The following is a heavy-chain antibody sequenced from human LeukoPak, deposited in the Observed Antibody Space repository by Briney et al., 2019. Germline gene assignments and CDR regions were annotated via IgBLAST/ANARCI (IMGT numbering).Heavy chain of an antibody. J-gene: IGHJ4*02. D-gene: IGHD2-21*02. Sequence: GGSLRLSCSASGFSFSTYAMTWVRQAPGKGLEWVSVISGSGGTTAYADSVKGRFTISRDNAKNSLYLQMNSLRAEDTAVYYCAKEGGGDQYWGQGTLVTVSS. CDR3: AKEGGGDQY. CDR1: GFSFSTYA. CDR2: ISGSGGTT. V-gene: IGHV3-23*01.